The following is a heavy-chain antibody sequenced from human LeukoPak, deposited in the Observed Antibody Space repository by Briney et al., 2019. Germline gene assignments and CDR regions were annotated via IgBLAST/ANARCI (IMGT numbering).Heavy chain of an antibody. CDR1: GLTFSNAW. Sequence: GGSLRLSCAASGLTFSNAWMSWVRQAPGKGLEWVGRIKRKIDGGTTDYAAPVKGKFTISRDDSKNTLFLQMNSLKTEGTAVYFCTTDWESGNYRYFDYWGQGTLVTVSS. V-gene: IGHV3-15*05. J-gene: IGHJ4*02. D-gene: IGHD1-26*01. CDR2: IKRKIDGGTT. CDR3: TTDWESGNYRYFDY.